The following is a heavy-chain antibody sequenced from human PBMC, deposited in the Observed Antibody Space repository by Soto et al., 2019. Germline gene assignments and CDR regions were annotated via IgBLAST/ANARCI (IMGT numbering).Heavy chain of an antibody. V-gene: IGHV1-18*01. CDR1: GYTFTSYG. J-gene: IGHJ6*03. CDR2: ISAYNGNT. CDR3: ARDLRSPKYYYYYMDV. D-gene: IGHD3-3*01. Sequence: ASVKVSCKASGYTFTSYGISWVRQAPGQGLEWMGWISAYNGNTNYAQKLQGRVTMTTDTSTSTAYMELRSLRSDDTAVYYCARDLRSPKYYYYYMDVWGKGNTVTVS.